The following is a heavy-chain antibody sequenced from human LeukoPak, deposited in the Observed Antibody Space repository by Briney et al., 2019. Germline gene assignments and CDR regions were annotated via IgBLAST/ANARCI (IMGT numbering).Heavy chain of an antibody. D-gene: IGHD1-26*01. J-gene: IGHJ6*03. CDR2: ISGDGGTT. CDR1: GFTFDDYA. CDR3: ANVGGTYYYYYYMDV. V-gene: IGHV3-43*02. Sequence: GGSLRLSCAASGFTFDDYAMHWVRQAPGKGLEWVSLISGDGGTTYYADSVKGRFTISRDNSKNSLYLQMNSLRTEDTALYYCANVGGTYYYYYYMDVWGKGTTVTVSS.